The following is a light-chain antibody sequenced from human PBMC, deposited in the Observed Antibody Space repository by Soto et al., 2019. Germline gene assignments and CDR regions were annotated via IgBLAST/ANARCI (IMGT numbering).Light chain of an antibody. Sequence: EIVFTQSPATLSLSPGERATLSCRASQSVSSYLAWYQQKPGQAPRLLIYHASNRATGIPARFSGSGSGTDFTLTISSLEPEDFAVYYCQQRSNWPLTFGGGTKVDIK. CDR2: HAS. CDR1: QSVSSY. V-gene: IGKV3-11*01. J-gene: IGKJ4*01. CDR3: QQRSNWPLT.